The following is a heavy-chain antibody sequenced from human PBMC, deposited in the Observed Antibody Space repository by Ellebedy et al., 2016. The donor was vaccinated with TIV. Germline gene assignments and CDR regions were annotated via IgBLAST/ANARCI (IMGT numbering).Heavy chain of an antibody. Sequence: GESLKISCAASGFDVYNYGLTWVRQAAGKGLEWVSSITRSGRSIYYADSVKGRFAVSRDSATNSLYLQMSRLRAEDTATYYGARDMGIAVADAFDIWGQGTMVTVS. CDR3: ARDMGIAVADAFDI. V-gene: IGHV3-21*01. D-gene: IGHD6-19*01. CDR2: ITRSGRSI. J-gene: IGHJ3*02. CDR1: GFDVYNYG.